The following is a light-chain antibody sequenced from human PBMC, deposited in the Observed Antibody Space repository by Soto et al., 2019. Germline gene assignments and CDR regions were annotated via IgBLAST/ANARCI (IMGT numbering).Light chain of an antibody. CDR2: ATS. CDR1: QGISSY. Sequence: DIQLTQSPSFLSASVGDRVTITCRASQGISSYLAWYQQKPGKAPNLLIYATSSLQSGVPSRFSGSGSGIEFTLTISSLQPEDSATYYCQQLHTYPLTFGGGTKVEI. CDR3: QQLHTYPLT. J-gene: IGKJ4*01. V-gene: IGKV1-9*01.